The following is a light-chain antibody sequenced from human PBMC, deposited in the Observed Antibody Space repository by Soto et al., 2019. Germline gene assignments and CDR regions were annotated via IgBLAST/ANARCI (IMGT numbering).Light chain of an antibody. CDR1: QSVSGSF. CDR3: QQYGSSPT. V-gene: IGKV3-20*01. CDR2: GAS. Sequence: EIVLTQSPGTLSLSPGERATLFCRASQSVSGSFLAWYQQKPGQAPRLLMYGASSRATGTPDRFSGGGSGTDFTLTISRLEPEDFAVYYCQQYGSSPTFGQGTKVDIK. J-gene: IGKJ1*01.